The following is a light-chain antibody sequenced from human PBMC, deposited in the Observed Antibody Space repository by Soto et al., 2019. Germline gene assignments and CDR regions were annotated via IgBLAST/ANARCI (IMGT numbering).Light chain of an antibody. CDR2: GAS. V-gene: IGKV3-20*01. Sequence: EVVLTQSPDTLSLSLGERATLSCRTSQSVASTYLAWYQQKPGQAPRLLIYGASSRATGIPARFCGSGSATEFTLTISGLEPEDFAVYYCHHYGTSQTFGGGTKVEIK. J-gene: IGKJ4*01. CDR3: HHYGTSQT. CDR1: QSVASTY.